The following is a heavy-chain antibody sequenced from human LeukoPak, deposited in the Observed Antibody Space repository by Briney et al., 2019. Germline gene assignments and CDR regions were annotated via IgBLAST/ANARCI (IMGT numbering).Heavy chain of an antibody. J-gene: IGHJ5*02. V-gene: IGHV4-34*01. CDR3: ARGRLGSSWYIPWWFDP. Sequence: PSETLSLTCAVYGGSFSGYYWSWIRQPPGKGLEWIGEINHSGSTNYNPSLESRVTISVDTSKNQFSLKLSSVTAADTAVYYCARGRLGSSWYIPWWFDPWGQGTLVTVSS. D-gene: IGHD6-13*01. CDR2: INHSGST. CDR1: GGSFSGYY.